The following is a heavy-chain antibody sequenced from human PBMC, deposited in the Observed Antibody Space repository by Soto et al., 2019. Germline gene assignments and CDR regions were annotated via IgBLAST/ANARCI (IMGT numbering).Heavy chain of an antibody. CDR2: IGVSGTGT. CDR1: GFTFSNYA. J-gene: IGHJ4*02. D-gene: IGHD6-19*01. V-gene: IGHV3-23*01. CDR3: AKKKAGTHPFDY. Sequence: PVGSLRLSCAASGFTFSNYAMHWVRQAPGKGLEWVSGIGVSGTGTYYADSVKGRFTISRDNAKNTVSLQMNSLRVDDTAVYYCAKKKAGTHPFDYWGQRTLVTVSS.